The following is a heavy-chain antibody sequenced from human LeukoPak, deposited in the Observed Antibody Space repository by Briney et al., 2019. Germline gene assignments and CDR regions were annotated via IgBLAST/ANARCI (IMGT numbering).Heavy chain of an antibody. CDR3: ARDGQWELQINDAFDI. V-gene: IGHV4-4*07. CDR1: GGPISSYY. CDR2: IYTRGSA. Sequence: PSETLSLTCTVSGGPISSYYWSWIRQPAGKGLEWIGRIYTRGSANYNPSLKSRVTMSVDMSKNQISLKLSSVTAADTAVYYCARDGQWELQINDAFDIWGQGTMVTVSS. D-gene: IGHD1-26*01. J-gene: IGHJ3*02.